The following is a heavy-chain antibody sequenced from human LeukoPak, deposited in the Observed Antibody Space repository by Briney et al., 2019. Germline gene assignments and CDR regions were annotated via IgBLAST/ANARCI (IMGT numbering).Heavy chain of an antibody. CDR3: ARDLSPLLRYFDWYFDY. D-gene: IGHD3-9*01. CDR1: GFTFSSYA. J-gene: IGHJ4*02. Sequence: GRSLRLSCAASGFTFSSYAMHWVRQAPGKGLGWVAVISYDGSNKYYADSVKGRFTISRDNSKNTLYLQMNSLRAEDTAVYYCARDLSPLLRYFDWYFDYWGQGTLVTVSS. CDR2: ISYDGSNK. V-gene: IGHV3-30-3*01.